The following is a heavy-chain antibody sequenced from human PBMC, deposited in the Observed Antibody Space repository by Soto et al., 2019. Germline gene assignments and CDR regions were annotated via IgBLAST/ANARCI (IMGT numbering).Heavy chain of an antibody. CDR1: GYDFTAYD. CDR2: MNPINGAT. J-gene: IGHJ6*02. Sequence: ASVKVCCKASGYDFTAYDIKWVRQASGQGLEWTGWMNPINGATGSARRFQGRVSMTRNTATGTAYLELTSLRSDDSAVYYCGRGPSPRAPAGGTPYYYAMDVWGQGTTVTVSS. V-gene: IGHV1-8*02. CDR3: GRGPSPRAPAGGTPYYYAMDV. D-gene: IGHD6-13*01.